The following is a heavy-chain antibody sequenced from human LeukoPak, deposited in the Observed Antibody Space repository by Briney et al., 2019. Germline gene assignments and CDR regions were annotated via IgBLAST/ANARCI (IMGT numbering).Heavy chain of an antibody. CDR2: IYPGDSDT. CDR3: ARFPPHEFSLDY. V-gene: IGHV5-51*01. Sequence: IGXXXQXPGXXXXWMGIIYPGDSDTRYSPSFQGQVTISADKSISTAYLQWSSLKASDTAMYYCARFPPHEFSLDYWGQGTLVTVSS. D-gene: IGHD3-3*01. J-gene: IGHJ4*02.